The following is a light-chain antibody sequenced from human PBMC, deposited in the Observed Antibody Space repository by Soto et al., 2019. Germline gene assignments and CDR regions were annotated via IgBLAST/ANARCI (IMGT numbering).Light chain of an antibody. CDR1: QSVSNN. V-gene: IGKV3-15*01. CDR3: QQYNDWPLT. Sequence: EILMTQSPVTLSVSPGERVTLSCRASQSVSNNLAWYQQKPGQAPSLLIYGAFTRATGIPARFSGAGSETDFTLTTSSLQSEDFALYYCQQYNDWPLTFGQGTKVDI. J-gene: IGKJ1*01. CDR2: GAF.